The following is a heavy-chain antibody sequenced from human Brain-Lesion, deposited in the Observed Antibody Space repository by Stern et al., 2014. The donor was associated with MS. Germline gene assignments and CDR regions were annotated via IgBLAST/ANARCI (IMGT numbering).Heavy chain of an antibody. Sequence: MQLVESGAEVKKPGASVNVSCKTSGYIFTGYYIHWVRQAPGQGLAWMAWINPNTGGTKYAQKFQGRVTMSRDTSISTAYVELSSLTSDDTAVYYCARDQRGITIFGVVTDYYYLGMDVWGQGTTVTVSS. D-gene: IGHD3-3*01. V-gene: IGHV1-2*02. CDR3: ARDQRGITIFGVVTDYYYLGMDV. CDR1: GYIFTGYY. CDR2: INPNTGGT. J-gene: IGHJ6*02.